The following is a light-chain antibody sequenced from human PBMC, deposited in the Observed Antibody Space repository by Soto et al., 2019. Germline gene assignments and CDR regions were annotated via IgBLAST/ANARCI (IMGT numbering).Light chain of an antibody. Sequence: QSALTQPASVSGSPGQSITISCTGTSSDVGAYDFVSWYQQHPGKAPKYLIYEVSNRPSGVSDRFSGSKSGTTASLTISGLQAEDEADDYCSSYTTTDPYVFGTGTKLSVL. V-gene: IGLV2-14*01. CDR3: SSYTTTDPYV. CDR1: SSDVGAYDF. J-gene: IGLJ1*01. CDR2: EVS.